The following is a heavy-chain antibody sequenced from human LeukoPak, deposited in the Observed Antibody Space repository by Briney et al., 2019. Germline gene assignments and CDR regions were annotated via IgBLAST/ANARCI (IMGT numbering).Heavy chain of an antibody. CDR2: INHSGST. CDR1: GGSFSGYY. J-gene: IGHJ4*02. Sequence: PSETLSLTCAVYGGSFSGYYWSWIRQPPGKGLGWIGEINHSGSTNYNPSLKSRVTISVDTSKNQFSLKLSSVTAADTAVYYCARGADIVVVPAGLYYFDYWGQGTLVTVSS. CDR3: ARGADIVVVPAGLYYFDY. V-gene: IGHV4-34*01. D-gene: IGHD2-2*01.